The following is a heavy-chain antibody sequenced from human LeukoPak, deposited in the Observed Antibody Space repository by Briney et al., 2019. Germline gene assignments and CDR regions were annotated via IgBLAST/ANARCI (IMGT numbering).Heavy chain of an antibody. CDR1: GYTFTSYG. CDR3: ARDGAAYSSSWIPFDY. Sequence: GASVKVSCKASGYTFTSYGISWVRQAPGQGLEWMGWISAYNGNTNYAQKLQGRVTKTTDTSTSTAYMELRSLRSDDTAVYYCARDGAAYSSSWIPFDYWGQGTLVTVSS. J-gene: IGHJ4*02. V-gene: IGHV1-18*04. D-gene: IGHD6-13*01. CDR2: ISAYNGNT.